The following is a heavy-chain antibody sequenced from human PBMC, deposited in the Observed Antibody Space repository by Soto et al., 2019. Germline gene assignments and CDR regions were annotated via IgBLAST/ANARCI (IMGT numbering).Heavy chain of an antibody. J-gene: IGHJ4*02. D-gene: IGHD2-15*01. CDR3: TRLISPVAARPS. CDR2: IYPSDSDT. CDR1: GYIFTDYW. V-gene: IGHV5-51*01. Sequence: PVGALKISCKGSGYIFTDYWMAWVRQLPGQRLEWMGIIYPSDSDTRYTPSFRGQITISADTSINTAYLQWSSLEVSDTAMYYCTRLISPVAARPSWGQGTLVPVSS.